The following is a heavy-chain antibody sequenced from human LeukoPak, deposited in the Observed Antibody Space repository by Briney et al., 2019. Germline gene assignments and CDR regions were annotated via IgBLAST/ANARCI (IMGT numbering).Heavy chain of an antibody. D-gene: IGHD2-2*01. CDR2: IRYDGSNK. Sequence: GGSLRLSCAASGFTFSSYGMHWVRQAPDKGLEWVAFIRYDGSNKYYADSVKGRFTISRDNSKNSLYLQMNSLTAEDTAVYYCARGSYCSSTSCRYFEDWGQGTLVTVSS. V-gene: IGHV3-30*02. CDR1: GFTFSSYG. J-gene: IGHJ4*02. CDR3: ARGSYCSSTSCRYFED.